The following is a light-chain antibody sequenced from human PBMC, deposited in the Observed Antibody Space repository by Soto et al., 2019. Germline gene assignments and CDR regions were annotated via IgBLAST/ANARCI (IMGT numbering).Light chain of an antibody. CDR3: QQSYSTPLT. V-gene: IGKV1-39*01. CDR2: AAS. Sequence: DIQMTQSPSSLSASVGDRVTITCRASQSFSSFLNWYQQKPGKAPKLLIYAASSLQSGVPSRFSGSGSGTDFTLTISSLQPDDFATYYCQQSYSTPLTFGGGTKVEIK. CDR1: QSFSSF. J-gene: IGKJ4*01.